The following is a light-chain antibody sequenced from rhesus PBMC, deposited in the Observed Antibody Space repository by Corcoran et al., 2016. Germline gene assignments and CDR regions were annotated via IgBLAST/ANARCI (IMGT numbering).Light chain of an antibody. J-gene: IGLJ1*01. V-gene: IGLV2-13*03. CDR3: SSYASSSTDI. Sequence: QASPTQSPSVSGSPGQSASNSCPGPSSDIGGYNRVSWYQQHPGEAPPLMIYEVNQRPSGVSDRFSGSKSGTTASLTISGLQAEDAADYYCSSYASSSTDIFGTGTRLTVL. CDR2: EVN. CDR1: SSDIGGYNR.